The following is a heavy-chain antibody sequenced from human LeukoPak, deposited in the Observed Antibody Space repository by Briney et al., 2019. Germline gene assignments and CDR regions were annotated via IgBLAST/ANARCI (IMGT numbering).Heavy chain of an antibody. CDR3: AREEVVPAAIYYYYYGMDV. Sequence: SETLSLTCAVYGGSFSGYYWSWIRQPPGKGLEWIGEINHSGSTNYNPSLKSRVTISVDTSKNQFSLKLSSVTAADTAAYYCAREEVVPAAIYYYYYGMDVWGQGTTVTVSS. V-gene: IGHV4-34*01. CDR2: INHSGST. D-gene: IGHD2-2*01. CDR1: GGSFSGYY. J-gene: IGHJ6*02.